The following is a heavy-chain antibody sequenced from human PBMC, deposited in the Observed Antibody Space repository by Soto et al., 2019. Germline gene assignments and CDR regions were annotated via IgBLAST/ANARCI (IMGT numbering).Heavy chain of an antibody. D-gene: IGHD5-12*01. V-gene: IGHV3-23*01. J-gene: IGHJ5*02. CDR3: AKDGIYSPNWFDP. Sequence: EVQLLESGGGLVQPGGSLRLSCAASGFTFSSYAMSWVRQAPGKGLEWVSAISGSGGSTYYADSVKGRFTISRDNAKNTLYLQMNGRRAEDTAVYYWAKDGIYSPNWFDPWGQGTLVTVSS. CDR2: ISGSGGST. CDR1: GFTFSSYA.